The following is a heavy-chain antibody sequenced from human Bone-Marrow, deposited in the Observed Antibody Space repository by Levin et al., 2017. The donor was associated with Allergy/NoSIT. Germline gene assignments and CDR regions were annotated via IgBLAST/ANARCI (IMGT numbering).Heavy chain of an antibody. V-gene: IGHV3-48*02. Sequence: GESLKISCAASGFTFSNSSMNWVRQAPGKGLEWVSYISDSSSSIFYADSVKGRFTISRDNAKNSLFPQMNSLRDEDTAVYYCARDCPHLSYSSTWYYYYGMDVWGQGTTVTVSS. CDR2: ISDSSSSI. CDR3: ARDCPHLSYSSTWYYYYGMDV. CDR1: GFTFSNSS. J-gene: IGHJ6*02. D-gene: IGHD6-13*01.